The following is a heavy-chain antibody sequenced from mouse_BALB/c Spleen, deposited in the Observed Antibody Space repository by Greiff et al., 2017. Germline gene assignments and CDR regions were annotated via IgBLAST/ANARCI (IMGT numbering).Heavy chain of an antibody. CDR2: IDPANGNT. J-gene: IGHJ4*01. CDR3: ARGYGNYDYYAMDY. Sequence: EVKLMESGAELVKPGASVKLSCTASGFNIKDTYMHWVKQRPEQGLEWIGRIDPANGNTKYDPKFQGKATITADTSSNTAYLQLSSLTSEDTAVYYCARGYGNYDYYAMDYWGQGTSVTVSS. CDR1: GFNIKDTY. V-gene: IGHV14-3*02. D-gene: IGHD2-10*02.